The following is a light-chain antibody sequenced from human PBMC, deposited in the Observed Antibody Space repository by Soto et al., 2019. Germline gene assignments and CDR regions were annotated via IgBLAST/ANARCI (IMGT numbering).Light chain of an antibody. Sequence: ALTQPASVSGSPGQSIAISCTGTSNDVGSYNYVSRYQQHPGKAPKLMIYDVTNRPSGVSDRFSGSKSGNTASLTISGLQAEDEADYYCKSYTTSNTYVFGSGTKVTVL. CDR3: KSYTTSNTYV. CDR1: SNDVGSYNY. J-gene: IGLJ1*01. CDR2: DVT. V-gene: IGLV2-14*01.